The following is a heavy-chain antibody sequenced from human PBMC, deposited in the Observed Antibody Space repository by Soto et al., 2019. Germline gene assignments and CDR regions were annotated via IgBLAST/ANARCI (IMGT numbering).Heavy chain of an antibody. J-gene: IGHJ4*01. Sequence: PGVSLRLSCGASGFSFYSHEMNCVRQAPGKGLEWSSYISSTGSTIYYADSVKGRFTISRDNAKNSLYLQMNSLTAENTAVYYCAKGNSPLTACWARGTVVTVSS. CDR1: GFSFYSHE. CDR3: AKGNSPLTAC. V-gene: IGHV3-48*03. CDR2: ISSTGSTI. D-gene: IGHD2-21*01.